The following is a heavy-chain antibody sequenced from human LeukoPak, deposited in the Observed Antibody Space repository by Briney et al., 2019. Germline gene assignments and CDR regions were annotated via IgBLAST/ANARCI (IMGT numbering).Heavy chain of an antibody. CDR1: GGNFVTYY. D-gene: IGHD4-17*01. CDR3: ARGDYGDLLDY. CDR2: IIPIFGTA. J-gene: IGHJ4*02. V-gene: IGHV1-69*05. Sequence: SVKVSCKASGGNFVTYYITWVRQAPGQGLEWMGGIIPIFGTANYAQKFQGRVTITTDESTSTAYMELSSLRSEDTAVYYCARGDYGDLLDYWGQGTLVTVSS.